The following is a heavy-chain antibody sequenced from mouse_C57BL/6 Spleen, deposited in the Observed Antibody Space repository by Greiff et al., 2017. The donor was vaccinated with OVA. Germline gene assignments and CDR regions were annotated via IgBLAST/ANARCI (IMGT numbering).Heavy chain of an antibody. CDR2: IYPGSGST. CDR3: ARRGYGSSFHYFDY. D-gene: IGHD1-1*01. CDR1: GYTFTSYW. J-gene: IGHJ2*01. V-gene: IGHV1-55*01. Sequence: VKLQQPGAELVKPGASVKMSCKASGYTFTSYWITWVKQRPGQGLEWIGDIYPGSGSTNYNEKFKSKATLTVDTSSSTAYMQLSSLTSEDSAVYYCARRGYGSSFHYFDYWGQGTTLTVSS.